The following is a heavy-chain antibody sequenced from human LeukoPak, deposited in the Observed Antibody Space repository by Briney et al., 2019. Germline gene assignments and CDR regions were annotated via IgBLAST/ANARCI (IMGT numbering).Heavy chain of an antibody. CDR3: AILPGYSSGWYEVNY. J-gene: IGHJ4*02. CDR2: ISGSGGST. D-gene: IGHD6-13*01. Sequence: GGSLRLSCAASGFTFSSYAMSWVRQAPGKGLEWVSAISGSGGSTYYADSVKGRFTISGDNSRNTLYLQMNSPRAEDTAVYYCAILPGYSSGWYEVNYWGQGTLVTVSS. CDR1: GFTFSSYA. V-gene: IGHV3-23*01.